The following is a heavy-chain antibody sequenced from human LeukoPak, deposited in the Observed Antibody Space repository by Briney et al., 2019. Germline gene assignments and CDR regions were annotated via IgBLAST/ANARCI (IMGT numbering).Heavy chain of an antibody. CDR2: ILYDAFNE. CDR1: GFTFSIYA. CDR3: VKDPNDSSGYYDYSGMDV. J-gene: IGHJ6*02. Sequence: PGGSLRLSCAASGFTFSIYAMHWVRQAPGKGLEWVSAILYDAFNEQYADAVDGRSTISRDNSKNTLYLQMNSLRPEDTAVYYCVKDPNDSSGYYDYSGMDVWGQGTTVTVSS. V-gene: IGHV3-30*04. D-gene: IGHD3-22*01.